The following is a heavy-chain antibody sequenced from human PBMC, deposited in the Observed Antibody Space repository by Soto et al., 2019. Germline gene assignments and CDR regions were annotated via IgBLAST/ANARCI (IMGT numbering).Heavy chain of an antibody. D-gene: IGHD4-17*01. V-gene: IGHV1-18*01. Sequence: QVHLVQSGAEVREPGASMKVSCKASGYSFANYGFSWVRQASGQGLEWMGWISADTVSTKYSQSLQGRVTLSTDTSTRTAYLDLRSLRSDDTAVYYCARDRTGAAFDYWGQGTLVTVSS. CDR2: ISADTVST. J-gene: IGHJ4*02. CDR1: GYSFANYG. CDR3: ARDRTGAAFDY.